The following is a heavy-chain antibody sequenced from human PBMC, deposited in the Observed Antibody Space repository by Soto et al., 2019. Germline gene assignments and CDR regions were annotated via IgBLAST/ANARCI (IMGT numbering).Heavy chain of an antibody. CDR1: GYTFSGFY. D-gene: IGHD6-19*01. Sequence: ASVKVSCKASGYTFSGFYMHWVRQAPGQGLEWMGWINPNSGGTKSAEKFQGRVTMTRDTSISTAYMELSRLTSDDTAVYYCVSDAVTGTAGLDFWGQGAKVPVYS. V-gene: IGHV1-2*02. CDR3: VSDAVTGTAGLDF. CDR2: INPNSGGT. J-gene: IGHJ4*02.